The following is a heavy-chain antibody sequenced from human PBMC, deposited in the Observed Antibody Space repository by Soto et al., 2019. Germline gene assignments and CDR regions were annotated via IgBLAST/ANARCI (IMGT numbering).Heavy chain of an antibody. J-gene: IGHJ4*02. V-gene: IGHV4-39*01. D-gene: IGHD3-22*01. CDR2: IYYSGRT. Sequence: PSETLSLTCAVSGGSMSSSSYYWGWIRQPPGEGLEWIGSIYYSGRTYYNPSLKSRLTIPVDTSKNQISLKLSSVTAADTAVYYCARNSGGYLYYFDYWGQGTLVTVSS. CDR1: GGSMSSSSYY. CDR3: ARNSGGYLYYFDY.